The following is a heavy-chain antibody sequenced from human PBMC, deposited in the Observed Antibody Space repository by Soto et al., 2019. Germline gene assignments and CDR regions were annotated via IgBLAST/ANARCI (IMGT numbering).Heavy chain of an antibody. V-gene: IGHV4-34*01. CDR1: GSSFTDYY. Sequence: QVQLQQWGAGLLQPSETLSLTCAVFGSSFTDYYWSWIRQPPGKGLEWIGEVSHSGSATYNPSLKSRVTMAGDTSKKQFSLQLSSVTAADTAVYYCARGLLIRHWGHGTPVIVSS. J-gene: IGHJ4*01. CDR2: VSHSGSA. CDR3: ARGLLIRH.